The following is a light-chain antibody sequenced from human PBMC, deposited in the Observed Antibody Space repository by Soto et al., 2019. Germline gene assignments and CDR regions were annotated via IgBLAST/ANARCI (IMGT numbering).Light chain of an antibody. CDR1: QSVSSSY. V-gene: IGKV3-20*01. CDR2: GAS. J-gene: IGKJ1*01. CDR3: QQYGSSPWT. Sequence: EIVLTQSPGPLSLSPGERATLSCRASQSVSSSYLAWYQQKPGQAPRLLIYGASSRAPGIPDRFSGSGSGTDFTLTISSLEPEDFAVYYCQQYGSSPWTFGQGTKVEIK.